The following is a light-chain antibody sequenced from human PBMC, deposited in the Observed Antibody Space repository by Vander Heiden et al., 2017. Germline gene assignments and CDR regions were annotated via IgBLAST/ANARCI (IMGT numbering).Light chain of an antibody. V-gene: IGLV1-47*01. CDR3: AAWDDSQSGWV. Sequence: QSVLTQPPSASGTPGQRVTISCSGSSSNIGSNYVYWYQQLPGTAPNLLIYRNNQRPSGVPDRFSGSKSGTSASLAISGLRSEDEADYYCAAWDDSQSGWVFGGGTKLTVL. CDR2: RNN. CDR1: SSNIGSNY. J-gene: IGLJ3*02.